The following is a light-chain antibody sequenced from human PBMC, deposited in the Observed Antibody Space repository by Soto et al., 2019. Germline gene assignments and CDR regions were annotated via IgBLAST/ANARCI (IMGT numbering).Light chain of an antibody. Sequence: EIVLTQSPGTLSLSPGERATLSCRASQSVSSSYLAGYQQKPGQAPRLLIYGASSRATGIPDRFSGSGSGTDFTLTISRLEPEDFAVYYCQQYCSSPYTFGQGTKLEIK. CDR1: QSVSSSY. CDR2: GAS. J-gene: IGKJ2*01. V-gene: IGKV3-20*01. CDR3: QQYCSSPYT.